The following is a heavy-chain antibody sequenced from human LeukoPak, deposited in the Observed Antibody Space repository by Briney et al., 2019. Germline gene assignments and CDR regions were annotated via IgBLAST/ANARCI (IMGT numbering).Heavy chain of an antibody. J-gene: IGHJ6*02. D-gene: IGHD3-10*01. CDR1: GFTFSSYS. V-gene: IGHV3-21*04. Sequence: GGSLRLSCAASGFTFSSYSMNWVRQAPGKGLEWVSSISSSSSYIYYADSVKGRFTISRDNAKNSLYLQMNSLRAEDTAVYYCAKDFAPYGSYYYYGMDVWGQGTTVTVSS. CDR2: ISSSSSYI. CDR3: AKDFAPYGSYYYYGMDV.